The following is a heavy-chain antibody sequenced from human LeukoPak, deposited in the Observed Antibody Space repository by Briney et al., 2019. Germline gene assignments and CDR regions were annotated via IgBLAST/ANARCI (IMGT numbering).Heavy chain of an antibody. CDR2: ISAYNGNT. J-gene: IGHJ6*03. CDR1: GYTLTSYG. D-gene: IGHD6-13*01. Sequence: ASVKVSCKASGYTLTSYGISWVRQAPGQGLEWMGWISAYNGNTNYAQKLQGRVTMTTDTSTSTAYMELRSLRSEDTAVYYCARVVGLTGYSSSWYSGYYYYMDVWGKGTTVTVSS. V-gene: IGHV1-18*01. CDR3: ARVVGLTGYSSSWYSGYYYYMDV.